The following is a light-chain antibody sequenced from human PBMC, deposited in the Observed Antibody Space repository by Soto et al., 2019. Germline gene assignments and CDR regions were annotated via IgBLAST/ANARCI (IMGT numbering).Light chain of an antibody. CDR1: SSDVGAFNY. J-gene: IGLJ1*01. CDR3: CSYAIGSIYV. V-gene: IGLV2-14*01. CDR2: EVG. Sequence: QSALTQPDSVSGSPGQSITISCTGTSSDVGAFNYVSWYLQYPGNAPKLMIYEVGNRPSGVSNRFSGSKSGNTASLTISGLQAEDEADYYCCSYAIGSIYVFGTATKVTVL.